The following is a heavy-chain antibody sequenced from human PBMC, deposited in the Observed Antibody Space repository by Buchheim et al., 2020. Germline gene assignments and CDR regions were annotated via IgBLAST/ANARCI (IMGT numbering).Heavy chain of an antibody. D-gene: IGHD1-14*01. J-gene: IGHJ5*02. CDR1: GGSISSGSYY. V-gene: IGHV4-61*02. CDR2: IYTSGST. Sequence: QVQLQESGPGLVKPSQTLSLTCTVSGGSISSGSYYWSWIRQPAGKGLEWIGRIYTSGSTNYNPSLKSRVTISVDTSKNQFSLKLSSVTAADTAVYYCAREAAGGGDPNRSMYWFDPWGQGTL. CDR3: AREAAGGGDPNRSMYWFDP.